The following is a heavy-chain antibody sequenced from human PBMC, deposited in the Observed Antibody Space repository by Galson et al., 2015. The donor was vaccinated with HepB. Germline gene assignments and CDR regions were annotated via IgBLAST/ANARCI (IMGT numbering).Heavy chain of an antibody. CDR3: AKLGYDSSGRNWFDP. Sequence: SLRLSCAASGFTFSSYGMHWVRQAPGKGLEWVAVISYDGSNKYYADSVKGRFTISRDNSKNTLYLQMNSLRAEDTAVYYCAKLGYDSSGRNWFDPWGQGTLVTVSS. V-gene: IGHV3-30*18. J-gene: IGHJ5*02. CDR1: GFTFSSYG. D-gene: IGHD3-22*01. CDR2: ISYDGSNK.